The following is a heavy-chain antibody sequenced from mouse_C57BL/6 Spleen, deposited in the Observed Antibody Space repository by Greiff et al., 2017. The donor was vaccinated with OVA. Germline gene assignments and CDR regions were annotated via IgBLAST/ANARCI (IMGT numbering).Heavy chain of an antibody. CDR1: GYAFSSSW. Sequence: VQLQQSGPELVKPGASVKISCKASGYAFSSSWMNWVKQRPGKGLEWIGRIYPGDGDTNYNGKFKGKATLTADKSSSTAYMQLSSLTSEDSAVYFCARRYDGYFHAMDCWGQGTSVTVSS. V-gene: IGHV1-82*01. CDR2: IYPGDGDT. CDR3: ARRYDGYFHAMDC. J-gene: IGHJ4*01. D-gene: IGHD2-3*01.